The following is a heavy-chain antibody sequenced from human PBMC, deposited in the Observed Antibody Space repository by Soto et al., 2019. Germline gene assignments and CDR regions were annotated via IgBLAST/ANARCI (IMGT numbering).Heavy chain of an antibody. CDR1: GGTFSSHG. V-gene: IGHV1-69*06. J-gene: IGHJ4*02. CDR2: IIPTVGTP. D-gene: IGHD1-26*01. CDR3: AGERSAQYFDF. Sequence: QVQLVQSGTVVQRRGSSVKVSCQASGGTFSSHGMAWVRQAPGQGHEWMGGIIPTVGTPTYAPKFQGRVTITAHKYTNTASMELSSLRSEDTAVYYCAGERSAQYFDFWGQGTLITVSS.